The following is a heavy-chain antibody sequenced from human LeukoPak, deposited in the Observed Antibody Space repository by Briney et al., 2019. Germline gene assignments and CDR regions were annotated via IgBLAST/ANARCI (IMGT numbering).Heavy chain of an antibody. Sequence: PSETLSLTCTVSGGSISSSSYYWGWIRLPPGKGLEWIGSFYYSGSTYYNPSLKSRVTISVDTSQNQFSLKLSSVTAADTAVYYCARHPLYGDYVAGNYWGQGTLVTVSS. J-gene: IGHJ4*02. CDR2: FYYSGST. CDR3: ARHPLYGDYVAGNY. V-gene: IGHV4-39*01. CDR1: GGSISSSSYY. D-gene: IGHD4-17*01.